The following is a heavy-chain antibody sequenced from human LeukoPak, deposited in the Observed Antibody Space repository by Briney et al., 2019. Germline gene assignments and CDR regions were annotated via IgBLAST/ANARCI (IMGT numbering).Heavy chain of an antibody. J-gene: IGHJ4*02. CDR3: ARAGYYRFDY. CDR2: INADGSTI. CDR1: GFTFSNYW. D-gene: IGHD1-26*01. V-gene: IGHV3-74*01. Sequence: GGSLRLSCAASGFTFSNYWVHWVRQAPGKGLMWVSRINADGSTIDYADSVKGRFTISRDNARSTLYLQMNSLRAEDTAVYYCARAGYYRFDYWGQGTLVTVSS.